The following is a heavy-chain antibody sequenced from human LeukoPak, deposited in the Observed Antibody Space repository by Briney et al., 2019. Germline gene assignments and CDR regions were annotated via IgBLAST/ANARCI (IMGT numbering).Heavy chain of an antibody. Sequence: GESMKISCKGSGFSFTTYGIGWVRQTPGKGLEWMGIIYLGDSDTRYSPSFQGQVTISGDKSINTAYVHWSNLKASDTAMYYCARQAAGAAASTHWGQGTLVTVSS. V-gene: IGHV5-51*01. D-gene: IGHD6-13*01. CDR2: IYLGDSDT. CDR3: ARQAAGAAASTH. CDR1: GFSFTTYG. J-gene: IGHJ4*02.